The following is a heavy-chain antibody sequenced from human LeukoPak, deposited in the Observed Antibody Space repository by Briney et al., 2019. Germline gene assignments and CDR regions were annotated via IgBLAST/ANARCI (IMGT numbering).Heavy chain of an antibody. V-gene: IGHV4-39*01. J-gene: IGHJ5*02. CDR1: GGSISSSSYY. CDR3: ARRFLTIDNWFDP. CDR2: IYYSWST. Sequence: PSETLSLTCTVSGGSISSSSYYWGWLRQPPGKGLDWIGSIYYSWSTYYNPSLKSRVTISVDTSKNQFSLKLSSVTAADTALYYCARRFLTIDNWFDPWGQGTLVTVSS. D-gene: IGHD3-3*01.